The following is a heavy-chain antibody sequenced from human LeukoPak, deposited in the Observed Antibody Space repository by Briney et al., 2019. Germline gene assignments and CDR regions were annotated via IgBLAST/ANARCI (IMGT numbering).Heavy chain of an antibody. CDR3: ARAHNWKYGSFDF. CDR1: RFTFSSYS. Sequence: PGGSLRLSCAASRFTFSSYSMNWVRQAPGKGLEWVSSISSSGSYIYYADSVKGRFTISRDNAKNSLYLQMNSLRAEDTAVYYCARAHNWKYGSFDFWGQGTLVTVSS. D-gene: IGHD1-7*01. V-gene: IGHV3-21*01. J-gene: IGHJ4*02. CDR2: ISSSGSYI.